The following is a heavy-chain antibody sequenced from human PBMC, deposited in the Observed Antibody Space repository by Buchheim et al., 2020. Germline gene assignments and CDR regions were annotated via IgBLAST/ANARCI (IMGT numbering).Heavy chain of an antibody. D-gene: IGHD3-10*01. CDR2: IYYSGRT. Sequence: QVQLQESGPGLVKPSQTLSLTCTVSGGSISSGGYYWSWIRQHPGKGLEWIGYIYYSGRTYYNPSLKSRVTISVDTSKNQFSLKLSSVTAADTAVYYCARDCLRDHVCGSGSHYYGMDVWGQGTT. CDR3: ARDCLRDHVCGSGSHYYGMDV. CDR1: GGSISSGGYY. J-gene: IGHJ6*02. V-gene: IGHV4-31*03.